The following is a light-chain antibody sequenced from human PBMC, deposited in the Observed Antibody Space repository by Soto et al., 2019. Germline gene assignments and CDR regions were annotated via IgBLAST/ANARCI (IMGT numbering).Light chain of an antibody. Sequence: DIPMTQSPSSLSASVGDRVTITCRASQSISNWLAWYQQKAGKAPKLLIYKASNLETGVPSRFSGSGSGTEFTLTISSLQPDDFATYYCQQYDSYMYTFGPGTKLEIK. CDR2: KAS. CDR3: QQYDSYMYT. CDR1: QSISNW. J-gene: IGKJ2*01. V-gene: IGKV1-5*03.